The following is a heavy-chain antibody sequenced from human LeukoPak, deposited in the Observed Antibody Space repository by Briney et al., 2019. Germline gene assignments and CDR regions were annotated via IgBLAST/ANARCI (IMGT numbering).Heavy chain of an antibody. V-gene: IGHV3-9*01. Sequence: PGRSLRLSCAASGFTFDDYAMHWVRQAPGKGLEWVSGISWNSGSIGYADSVKGRFTISRDNAKNSLYLQMNSLRAEDTALYYCAKDGIPDSSGWLGYWGQGTLVTVSS. CDR1: GFTFDDYA. CDR3: AKDGIPDSSGWLGY. CDR2: ISWNSGSI. J-gene: IGHJ4*02. D-gene: IGHD6-19*01.